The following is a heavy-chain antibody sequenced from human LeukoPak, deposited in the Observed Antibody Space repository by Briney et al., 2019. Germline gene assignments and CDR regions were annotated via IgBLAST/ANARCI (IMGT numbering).Heavy chain of an antibody. D-gene: IGHD6-13*01. CDR3: ARASGGSSWYGDAFDI. CDR2: IKSDEITT. J-gene: IGHJ3*02. V-gene: IGHV3-74*01. CDR1: GFTFSSYYW. Sequence: GGSLRLSCAASGFTFSSYYWMHWVRQAPGKGLVWVSRIKSDEITTNYADSVKGRFTISRDNAKNTLYLQMNSLRAEDTAVYYCARASGGSSWYGDAFDIWGQGTMVTVSS.